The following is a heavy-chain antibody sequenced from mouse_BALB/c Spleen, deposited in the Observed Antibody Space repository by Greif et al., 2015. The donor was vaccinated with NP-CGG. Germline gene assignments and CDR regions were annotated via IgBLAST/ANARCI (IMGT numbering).Heavy chain of an antibody. CDR2: INPSNGGT. CDR3: TRRGYYRYYAMDY. D-gene: IGHD2-14*01. J-gene: IGHJ4*01. V-gene: IGHV1S81*02. Sequence: VKLMESGAELVKPGASVELSCKASGYTFTSYYMYWVKQRPGQGLEWIGEINPSNGGTNFNEKFKSKATLTVDKSSSTAYMQHSSLTSEDAAVYYCTRRGYYRYYAMDYWGKGTSVTVAS. CDR1: GYTFTSYY.